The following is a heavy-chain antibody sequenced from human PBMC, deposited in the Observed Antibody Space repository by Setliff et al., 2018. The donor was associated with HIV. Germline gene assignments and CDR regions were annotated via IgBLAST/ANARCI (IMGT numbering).Heavy chain of an antibody. CDR1: GFTFSNSW. CDR3: ARDSGVATIRKSALDY. CDR2: IKKDGSDK. D-gene: IGHD5-12*01. V-gene: IGHV3-7*03. Sequence: GGSLRLSCAASGFTFSNSWMTWVRQAPGKGLEWVANIKKDGSDKFYVDSVKGRFAISRDNAKNSLYLQMNSLRAEDTALYYCARDSGVATIRKSALDYWGQGTLVTVSS. J-gene: IGHJ4*02.